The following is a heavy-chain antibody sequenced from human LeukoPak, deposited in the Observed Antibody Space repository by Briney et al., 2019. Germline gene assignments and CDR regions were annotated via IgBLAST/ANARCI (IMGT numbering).Heavy chain of an antibody. CDR3: AKGEGSGSYYHTLSQGRFDP. D-gene: IGHD3-10*01. CDR1: GFTFSSYA. CDR2: ISGSGGST. V-gene: IGHV3-23*01. Sequence: PGGSLRLSCAASGFTFSSYAMSWVRQAPGKGLEWVSAISGSGGSTYYADSVKGRFTISRDNSKNTLYLQMNSLRAEDTAVYYCAKGEGSGSYYHTLSQGRFDPWGQGTLVTVSS. J-gene: IGHJ5*02.